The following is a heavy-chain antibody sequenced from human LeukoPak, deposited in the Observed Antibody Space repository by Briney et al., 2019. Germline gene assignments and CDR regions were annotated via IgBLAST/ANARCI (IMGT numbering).Heavy chain of an antibody. CDR1: GGSISSYY. V-gene: IGHV4-59*01. Sequence: SETLPLTCTVSGGSISSYYWSWIRQPPGKGLEWIGYIYYSGSTNYNPSLKSRVTISVDTSKNQFSLKLSSVTAADTAVYYCARGGVTPDYGDLRAYYYYYMDVWGKGTTVTVSS. CDR3: ARGGVTPDYGDLRAYYYYYMDV. J-gene: IGHJ6*03. D-gene: IGHD4-17*01. CDR2: IYYSGST.